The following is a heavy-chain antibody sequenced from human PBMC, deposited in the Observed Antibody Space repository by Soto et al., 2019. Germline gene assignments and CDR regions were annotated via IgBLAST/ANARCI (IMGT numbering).Heavy chain of an antibody. Sequence: SETLSLTCAVSGGSFSSGGYSWGWIRQPPGKGLEWIGYIYHSGSTYYNPSLKSRVTISVDRSKNQFSLKLSSVTAADTAVYYCARVPSPWGQGTLVTVS. V-gene: IGHV4-30-2*01. CDR2: IYHSGST. J-gene: IGHJ5*02. CDR3: ARVPSP. CDR1: GGSFSSGGYS.